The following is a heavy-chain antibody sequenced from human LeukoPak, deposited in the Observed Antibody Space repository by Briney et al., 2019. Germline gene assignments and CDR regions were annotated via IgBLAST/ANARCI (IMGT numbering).Heavy chain of an antibody. J-gene: IGHJ4*02. CDR3: ARGRRDSRQFHY. CDR2: MNPNSGNT. D-gene: IGHD3-10*01. Sequence: ASVKVSCKASGHTFTSYDINWVRRATGQGLEWMGWMNPNSGNTGYAQKFQDRVTMTRNTSISTAYMELSSLRSEDTAVYYCARGRRDSRQFHYWGQGTLVTVSS. CDR1: GHTFTSYD. V-gene: IGHV1-8*01.